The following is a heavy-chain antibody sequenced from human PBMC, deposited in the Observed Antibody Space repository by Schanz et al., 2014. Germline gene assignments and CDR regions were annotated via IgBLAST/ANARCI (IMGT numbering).Heavy chain of an antibody. D-gene: IGHD1-1*01. CDR2: IYYSGST. CDR3: ARDLEGFDY. Sequence: QVQLQESGPGLVKPSQTLSLTCAVSGGSISSGGYSWNWIRQPPGKGLEWIVYIYYSGSTYYNPSLKSRVPISVDTSKNQFSLKLSSVTAADTAVYYCARDLEGFDYWGQGTLVTVSS. V-gene: IGHV4-30-4*07. CDR1: GGSISSGGYS. J-gene: IGHJ4*02.